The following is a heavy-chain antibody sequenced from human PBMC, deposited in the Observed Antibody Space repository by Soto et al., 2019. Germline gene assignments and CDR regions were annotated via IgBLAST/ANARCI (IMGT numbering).Heavy chain of an antibody. Sequence: EVQLLESGGGLVQPGGSLRLSCAASGFTFSSYAMSWVRQAPGKGLEWVSAISDSGGSTYYADSVKGRFTISRDNSKNTLYLQMNSLRAEDTAVYYCAKEVYSSGWYGGWFDPRGQGTLVTVSS. V-gene: IGHV3-23*01. J-gene: IGHJ5*02. D-gene: IGHD6-19*01. CDR2: ISDSGGST. CDR1: GFTFSSYA. CDR3: AKEVYSSGWYGGWFDP.